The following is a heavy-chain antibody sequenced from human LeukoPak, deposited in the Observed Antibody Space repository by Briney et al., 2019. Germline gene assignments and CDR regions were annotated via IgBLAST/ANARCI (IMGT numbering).Heavy chain of an antibody. CDR3: TTGAAVDGSFHY. CDR1: GFTFSNAW. V-gene: IGHV3-15*01. Sequence: GGSLRLSCAASGFTFSNAWMSWVRQAPGKGLEWVGRIKSKTDGGTTDYAAPVKGRFTISRDDSKNTLYLQMNSLKTEDTAVYYCTTGAAVDGSFHYWGQGTLVTVSS. D-gene: IGHD6-19*01. CDR2: IKSKTDGGTT. J-gene: IGHJ4*02.